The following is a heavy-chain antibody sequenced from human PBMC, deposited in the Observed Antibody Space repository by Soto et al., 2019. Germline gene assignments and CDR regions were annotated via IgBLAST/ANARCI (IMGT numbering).Heavy chain of an antibody. CDR1: GYTFTSYG. D-gene: IGHD3-10*01. Sequence: QVQLVQSGAEVKKPGASVKVSCKASGYTFTSYGISWVRQAPGQGLEWMGWISAYNGNTNYAQKLQGRVTMTTDTSTSTAYMELRGLRSDDTAVYYCAAVRGANSPPQPYYYGMDVWGQGTTVTVSS. CDR3: AAVRGANSPPQPYYYGMDV. J-gene: IGHJ6*02. CDR2: ISAYNGNT. V-gene: IGHV1-18*01.